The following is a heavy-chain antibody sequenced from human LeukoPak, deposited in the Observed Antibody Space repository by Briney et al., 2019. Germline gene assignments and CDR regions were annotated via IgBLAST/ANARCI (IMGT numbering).Heavy chain of an antibody. D-gene: IGHD5-12*01. V-gene: IGHV4-59*08. J-gene: IGHJ4*02. CDR1: GGSISSYY. CDR3: ARSSGYDYGDY. CDR2: IYYSGST. Sequence: PSETLSLTCTVSGGSISSYYWSWIRRPPGKGLEWIGYIYYSGSTNYNPSLKSRVTISVDTSKNQFSLKLSSVTAADTAVYYCARSSGYDYGDYWGQGTLVTVSS.